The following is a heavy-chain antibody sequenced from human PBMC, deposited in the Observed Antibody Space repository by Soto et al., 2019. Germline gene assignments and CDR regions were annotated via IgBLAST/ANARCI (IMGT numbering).Heavy chain of an antibody. Sequence: SETLSLTCTVSGGSISSSSYYWGWIRQPPGKGLEWIGSIYYSGSTYYNPSLKSRVTISVDTSKNQFSLKLSSVTAADTAVYYCARADDYYDSSGYYFPARDWFDPWGQGTLVTVSS. CDR2: IYYSGST. D-gene: IGHD3-22*01. CDR3: ARADDYYDSSGYYFPARDWFDP. CDR1: GGSISSSSYY. V-gene: IGHV4-39*01. J-gene: IGHJ5*02.